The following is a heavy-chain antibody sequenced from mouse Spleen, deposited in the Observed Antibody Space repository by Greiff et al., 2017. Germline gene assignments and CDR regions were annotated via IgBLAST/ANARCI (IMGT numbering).Heavy chain of an antibody. CDR2: INPYNGGT. Sequence: VQLKESGPVLVKPGASVKMSCKASGYTFTDYYMNWVKQSHGKSLEWIGVINPYNGGTSYNQKFKGKATLTVDKSSSTAYMELNSLTSEDSAVYYCARYGYPDYWGQGTTLTVSS. CDR1: GYTFTDYY. V-gene: IGHV1-19*01. J-gene: IGHJ2*01. D-gene: IGHD1-2*01. CDR3: ARYGYPDY.